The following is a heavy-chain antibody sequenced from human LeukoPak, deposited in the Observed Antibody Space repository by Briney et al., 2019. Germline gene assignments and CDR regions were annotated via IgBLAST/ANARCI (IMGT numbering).Heavy chain of an antibody. CDR2: IYYSGST. Sequence: SQTLSLTCTVSGGSISSGGYYWSWIRQHPGKGLEWIGYIYYSGSTYYNPSLKSRVTISVDTSKNQFSLKLSSVTAADTAVYYCARSYSSSSALSFDYWGQGTLVTVPS. CDR3: ARSYSSSSALSFDY. D-gene: IGHD6-6*01. J-gene: IGHJ4*02. CDR1: GGSISSGGYY. V-gene: IGHV4-31*03.